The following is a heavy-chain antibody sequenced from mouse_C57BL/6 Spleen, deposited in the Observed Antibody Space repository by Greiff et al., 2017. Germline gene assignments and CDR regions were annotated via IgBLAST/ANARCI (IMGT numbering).Heavy chain of an antibody. Sequence: EVHLVESGGGLVKPGGSLKLSCAASGFTFSSYAMSWVRQTPEKRLEWVATISDGGSYTYYPDNVKGRFTISRDNAKNNLYLQMSHLKSEDTAMYYCARADDTTGAMDYWGQGTSVTVSS. J-gene: IGHJ4*01. V-gene: IGHV5-4*01. CDR2: ISDGGSYT. D-gene: IGHD2-12*01. CDR1: GFTFSSYA. CDR3: ARADDTTGAMDY.